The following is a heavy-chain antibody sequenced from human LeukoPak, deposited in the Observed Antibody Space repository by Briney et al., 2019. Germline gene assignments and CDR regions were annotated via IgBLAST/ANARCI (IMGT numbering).Heavy chain of an antibody. D-gene: IGHD3-10*02. Sequence: ASVKVSCKASGYTFTNYVIHWVRQAPGQRLEWMGWIHTGNGNTEYSQKFQGRVTFTRDTSTSTVYMELSSLRSEDTAVYYWARGFYVPGIPYGWFDPWGQGTLVTVSS. V-gene: IGHV1-3*04. CDR3: ARGFYVPGIPYGWFDP. CDR1: GYTFTNYV. J-gene: IGHJ5*02. CDR2: IHTGNGNT.